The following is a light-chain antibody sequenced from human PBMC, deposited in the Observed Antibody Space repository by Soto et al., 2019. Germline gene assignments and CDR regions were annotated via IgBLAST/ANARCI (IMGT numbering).Light chain of an antibody. J-gene: IGKJ5*01. CDR3: QQYGSSPGT. CDR2: GAS. Sequence: EIVLTQSPGTLALSPGEGATLSVRASQSVSSSYLAWYQQKPGQAPRLLIYGASSRATGIPDRFSGSGSGADFTLTISRLEPEDFAVYYCQQYGSSPGTFGQGTRLEIK. V-gene: IGKV3-20*01. CDR1: QSVSSSY.